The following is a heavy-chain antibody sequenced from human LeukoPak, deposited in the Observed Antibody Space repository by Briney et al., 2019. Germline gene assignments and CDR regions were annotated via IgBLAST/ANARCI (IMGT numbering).Heavy chain of an antibody. CDR3: ASLIAVAGSEAFDI. Sequence: SETLSFTCTVSGGSISSSSYYWGWIRQPPGKGLEWIGSIYYSGSTYYNPSLKSRVTISVDTSKNQFSLKLSSVTAADTAVYYCASLIAVAGSEAFDIWGQGTMVTVSS. CDR1: GGSISSSSYY. D-gene: IGHD6-19*01. CDR2: IYYSGST. V-gene: IGHV4-39*01. J-gene: IGHJ3*02.